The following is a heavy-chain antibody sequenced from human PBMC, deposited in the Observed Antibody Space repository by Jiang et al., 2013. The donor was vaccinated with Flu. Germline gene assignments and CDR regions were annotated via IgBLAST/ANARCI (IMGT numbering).Heavy chain of an antibody. V-gene: IGHV3-30-3*01. D-gene: IGHD3-3*01. CDR1: GFTFSSYA. Sequence: SGGGVVQPGRSLRLSCAASGFTFSSYAMHWVRQAPGKGLEWVAVISYDGSNKYYADSVKGRFTISRDNSKNTLYLQMNSLRAEDTAVYYCAREYYDFWSGYRYYMDVWGKGTTVTVSS. CDR3: AREYYDFWSGYRYYMDV. CDR2: ISYDGSNK. J-gene: IGHJ6*03.